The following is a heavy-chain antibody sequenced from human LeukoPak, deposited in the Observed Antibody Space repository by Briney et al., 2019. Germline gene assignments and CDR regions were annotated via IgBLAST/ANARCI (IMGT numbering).Heavy chain of an antibody. CDR1: GGTFSSYA. V-gene: IGHV1-69*04. CDR3: ARHLGSYGWFDP. J-gene: IGHJ5*02. CDR2: IIPIFGIA. D-gene: IGHD2-21*01. Sequence: ASVKVSCKASGGTFSSYAISWVRQAPGQGLEWMGRIIPIFGIANYAQKFQGRVTITADKSTSTAYMELSSLRSEDTAVYYCARHLGSYGWFDPWGQKTLVTVSS.